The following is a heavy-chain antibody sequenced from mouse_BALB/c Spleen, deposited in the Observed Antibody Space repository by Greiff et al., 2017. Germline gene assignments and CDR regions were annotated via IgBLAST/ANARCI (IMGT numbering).Heavy chain of an antibody. Sequence: LQQPGSELVRPGASVKLSCKASGYTFTSYWMHWVKQRPGQGLEWIGNIYPGSGSTNYDEKFKSKATLTVDTSSSTAYMQLSSLTNEDSAVYYCTRGSTTATFDYWGQGTTLTVSS. CDR2: IYPGSGST. CDR1: GYTFTSYW. J-gene: IGHJ2*01. V-gene: IGHV1S22*01. CDR3: TRGSTTATFDY. D-gene: IGHD1-2*01.